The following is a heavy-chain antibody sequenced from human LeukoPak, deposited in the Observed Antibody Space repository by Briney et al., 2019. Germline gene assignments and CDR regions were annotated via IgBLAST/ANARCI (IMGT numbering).Heavy chain of an antibody. J-gene: IGHJ4*02. CDR1: GFTFSSYS. D-gene: IGHD2-8*01. CDR2: ISSSSSYI. Sequence: PGGSLRLSCAASGFTFSSYSMNWVRQAPGKGLEWVSSISSSSSYIYYADSVKGRFTISRDNAKNSLYLQMNSLRAEDTAVYYCARDSNGRGPFEYFDYWGQGTLVTVSS. V-gene: IGHV3-21*01. CDR3: ARDSNGRGPFEYFDY.